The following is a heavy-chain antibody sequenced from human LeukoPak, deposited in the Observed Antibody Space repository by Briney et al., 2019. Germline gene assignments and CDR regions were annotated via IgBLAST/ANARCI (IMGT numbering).Heavy chain of an antibody. V-gene: IGHV3-11*01. CDR2: ISSSGSTI. CDR1: GFTFSDYY. CDR3: ARDLDHYGMDV. Sequence: GGPLRLSCAASGFTFSDYYMSWIRQAPGKGLEWVSYISSSGSTIYYADSVKGRFTISRDNAKNSLCLQMNSLRAEDTAVYYCARDLDHYGMDVWGQGTTVTVSS. J-gene: IGHJ6*02.